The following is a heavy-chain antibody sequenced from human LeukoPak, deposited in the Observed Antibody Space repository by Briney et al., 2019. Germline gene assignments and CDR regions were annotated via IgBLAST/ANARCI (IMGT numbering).Heavy chain of an antibody. CDR1: GFTFSNYW. D-gene: IGHD4-23*01. CDR2: IKSDGSST. V-gene: IGHV3-74*01. J-gene: IGHJ4*02. Sequence: GGALRLSCAASGFTFSNYWMHWVRQAPGKGLVWVSRIKSDGSSTSYADSVKGRFTISRDNAKNTLYLQMSSLRAEDTAVYYCARAVGNSEDFDYWGQGTLVTVSS. CDR3: ARAVGNSEDFDY.